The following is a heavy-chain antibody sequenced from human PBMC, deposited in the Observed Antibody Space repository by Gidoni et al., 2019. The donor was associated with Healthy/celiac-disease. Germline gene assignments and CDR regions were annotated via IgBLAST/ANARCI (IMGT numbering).Heavy chain of an antibody. Sequence: EVQLLESGGGLVQPGGSLRLSCAASGFTFSSYAMSWVRQAPGKGLGWVSAISGSGGSTYYADSVKGRFTISRDNSKNTLYLQMNSLRAEDTAVYYCAKDRSASTGGDYWGQGTLVTVSS. CDR3: AKDRSASTGGDY. CDR2: ISGSGGST. V-gene: IGHV3-23*01. CDR1: GFTFSSYA. J-gene: IGHJ4*02. D-gene: IGHD3-10*01.